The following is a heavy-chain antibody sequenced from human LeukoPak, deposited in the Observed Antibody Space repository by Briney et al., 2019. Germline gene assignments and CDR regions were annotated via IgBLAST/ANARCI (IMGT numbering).Heavy chain of an antibody. Sequence: PSETLSLTCTVSGGSISSSSYYWGWIRQPPGKGLEWIGSIYYSGSTYYNPSLKSRVTISVDTSKNQFSLKLSPVTAADTAVYYCASLQYSSGWPFDCWGQGTLVTVSS. CDR2: IYYSGST. V-gene: IGHV4-39*01. J-gene: IGHJ4*02. CDR3: ASLQYSSGWPFDC. D-gene: IGHD6-19*01. CDR1: GGSISSSSYY.